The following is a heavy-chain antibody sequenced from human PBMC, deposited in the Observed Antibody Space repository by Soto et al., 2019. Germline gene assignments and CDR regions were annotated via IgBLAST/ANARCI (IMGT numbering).Heavy chain of an antibody. CDR3: PRDIDG. J-gene: IGHJ4*02. V-gene: IGHV3-48*01. CDR1: GFTFSSYS. D-gene: IGHD2-15*01. Sequence: EVQVVESGGGLVQPGGSLRLSCAASGFTFSSYSMNWVRQAPGKGLEWVSYLSSSSSTIFYADSVKGRFTISRDNAKNSLYLQMNSLRAADTAMYYCPRDIDGGGQGTLVTVSS. CDR2: LSSSSSTI.